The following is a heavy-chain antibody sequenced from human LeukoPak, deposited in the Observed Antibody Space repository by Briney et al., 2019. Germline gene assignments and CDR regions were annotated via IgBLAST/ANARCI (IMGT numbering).Heavy chain of an antibody. D-gene: IGHD2-2*01. Sequence: PGRSLRLSXTASGFTFGDYAMSWFRQAPGKGLEWVGRIKSKTDGGTTDYAALVKGRFTISRDDSKNTLYLQTNSLKTEDTAVYYCTTPEGSVYCSSTSCYNFDYWGQGTLVTVSS. V-gene: IGHV3-15*01. CDR1: GFTFGDYA. CDR2: IKSKTDGGTT. CDR3: TTPEGSVYCSSTSCYNFDY. J-gene: IGHJ4*02.